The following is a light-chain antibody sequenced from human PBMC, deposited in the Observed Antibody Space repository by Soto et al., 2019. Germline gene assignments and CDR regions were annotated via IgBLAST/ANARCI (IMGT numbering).Light chain of an antibody. Sequence: EIVLTQSPGTLSLSPGERATLSCRASQSVSSSYLAWYQQNPGQAPRLLIYGASSRATGIPDRVSGSGSGTDFSLTISRLEPEEFAVYYCQQYGSSPFGQGTRLEIK. CDR3: QQYGSSP. V-gene: IGKV3-20*01. J-gene: IGKJ5*01. CDR2: GAS. CDR1: QSVSSSY.